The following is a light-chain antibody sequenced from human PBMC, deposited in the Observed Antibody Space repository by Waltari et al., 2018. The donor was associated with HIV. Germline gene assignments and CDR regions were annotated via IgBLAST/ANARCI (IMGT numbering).Light chain of an antibody. V-gene: IGKV3-15*01. J-gene: IGKJ3*01. CDR3: QQYYDWPPIT. CDR1: QSVSRS. Sequence: IVMTPSPATLSVSPGDRATFSCRASQSVSRSLAWYQQKPRQAPRLLIYGASTRATGIPARFSGSGSGTEFTLTISSLQSEDFAVYYCQQYYDWPPITFGPGTQVEIK. CDR2: GAS.